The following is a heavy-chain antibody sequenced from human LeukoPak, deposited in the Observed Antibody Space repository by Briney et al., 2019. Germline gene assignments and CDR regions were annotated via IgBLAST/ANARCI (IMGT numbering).Heavy chain of an antibody. CDR1: GGSISSYY. CDR3: ARDRVGQQLVGRNYYYYYMDV. J-gene: IGHJ6*03. D-gene: IGHD6-13*01. Sequence: SETLSLTCTVSGGSISSYYWSWIRQPAGKGLEWIGRIYTSGSTNYNPSLKSRVTMSVDTSKNQFSLKLSSVTAADTAVYYCARDRVGQQLVGRNYYYYYMDVWGKGTTVTISS. CDR2: IYTSGST. V-gene: IGHV4-4*07.